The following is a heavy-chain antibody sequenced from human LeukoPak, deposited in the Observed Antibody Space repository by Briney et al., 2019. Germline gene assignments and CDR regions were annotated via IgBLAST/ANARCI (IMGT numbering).Heavy chain of an antibody. J-gene: IGHJ6*03. D-gene: IGHD2-2*01. V-gene: IGHV1-69*05. CDR1: GGTFSSYA. Sequence: SVKVSCKASGGTFSSYAISWVRQAPGHGLEWMGGIIPIFGTANYAQKFQGRVTITTDESTSTAYMELSSLRSEDTAVYYCARDRIVVVPAATPYYYYYMDVWGKGTTVTVSS. CDR3: ARDRIVVVPAATPYYYYYMDV. CDR2: IIPIFGTA.